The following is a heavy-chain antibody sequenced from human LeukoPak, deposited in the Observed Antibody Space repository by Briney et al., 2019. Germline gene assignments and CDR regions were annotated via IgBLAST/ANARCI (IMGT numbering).Heavy chain of an antibody. J-gene: IGHJ5*02. Sequence: ASVKVSCKASGYTFTGYYMHWVRQAPGQGLEWMGWINPNSGGTNYAQKFQGRVTMTRDTSISTAYMELSSLRSEDTAVYYCARGYYDFWSGLKNWFDPWGQGTLVTVSS. D-gene: IGHD3-3*01. CDR2: INPNSGGT. V-gene: IGHV1-2*02. CDR1: GYTFTGYY. CDR3: ARGYYDFWSGLKNWFDP.